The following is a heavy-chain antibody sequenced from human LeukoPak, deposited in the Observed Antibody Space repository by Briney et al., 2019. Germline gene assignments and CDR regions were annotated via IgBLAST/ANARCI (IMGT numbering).Heavy chain of an antibody. CDR2: FDPEDGET. CDR1: GYTLTELS. J-gene: IGHJ6*02. CDR3: ATVRYYYGMDV. V-gene: IGHV1-24*01. Sequence: ASVKVSCKVSGYTLTELSMHWVRQAPGRGLEWMGGFDPEDGETIYAQKFQGTVTMTEDTSTDTAYMELSSLISEDTAVYYCATVRYYYGMDVWGQGTTVTVSS.